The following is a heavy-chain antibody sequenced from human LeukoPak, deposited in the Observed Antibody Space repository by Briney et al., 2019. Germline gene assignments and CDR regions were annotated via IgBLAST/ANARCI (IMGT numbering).Heavy chain of an antibody. V-gene: IGHV4-61*02. CDR3: ASGYEFSLWYFQH. Sequence: PSQTLSLTCTVSGGSISSGSYYWSWIRQPAGKGLEWIGRIYTSGSTYYNPSLKSRVTISVDTSKNQFSLKLSSVTAADTAVYYCASGYEFSLWYFQHWGQGTLVTVSS. CDR2: IYTSGST. D-gene: IGHD3/OR15-3a*01. J-gene: IGHJ1*01. CDR1: GGSISSGSYY.